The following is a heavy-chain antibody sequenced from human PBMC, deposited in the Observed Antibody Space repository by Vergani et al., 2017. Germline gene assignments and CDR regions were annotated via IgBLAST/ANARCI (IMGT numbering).Heavy chain of an antibody. CDR2: IYWNDYK. CDR3: AHRRIQLWFLRWELPYIDY. CDR1: GFSLSTSGVG. D-gene: IGHD5-18*01. Sequence: QITLKESGPTLVKPTQTLTLTCTFSGFSLSTSGVGVGWIRQPPGKALEWLALIYWNDYKRYSPSLKSRITITKDTSKKQVVLTMTNMDPADTATYYCAHRRIQLWFLRWELPYIDYWGQGTLVTVSS. J-gene: IGHJ4*02. V-gene: IGHV2-5*01.